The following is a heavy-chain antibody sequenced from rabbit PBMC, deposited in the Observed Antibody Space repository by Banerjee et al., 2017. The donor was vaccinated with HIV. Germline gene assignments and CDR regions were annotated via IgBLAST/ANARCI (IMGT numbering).Heavy chain of an antibody. CDR3: ARDLAGVIGWNFGL. CDR1: GFDLSNYYY. J-gene: IGHJ4*01. CDR2: IYTGDGTT. V-gene: IGHV1S40*01. Sequence: QSLEESGGDLVKPGASLTLTCTASGFDLSNYYYMCWVRQAPGKGLELITCIYTGDGTTYYASWTKGRFTISRTSSTTVDLKMTSLTAADTATYFCARDLAGVIGWNFGLWGQGTLVTVS. D-gene: IGHD4-1*01.